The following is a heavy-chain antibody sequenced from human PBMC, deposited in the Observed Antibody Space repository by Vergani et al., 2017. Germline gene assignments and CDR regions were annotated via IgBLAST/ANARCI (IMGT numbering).Heavy chain of an antibody. CDR3: AREGYCTNGVCFTLLDV. V-gene: IGHV4-34*01. J-gene: IGHJ4*02. CDR2: IRHVGIT. Sequence: QAQLQQWGAGLLKPSETLSLTCAIYGGSFNDYWWTWIRQPPGKGLEWIGEIRHVGITHYSPSLKSRVTISIDTSTHQFSLNLRSVTAADTAVYYCAREGYCTNGVCFTLLDVWGQGALVTVSS. D-gene: IGHD2-8*01. CDR1: GGSFNDYW.